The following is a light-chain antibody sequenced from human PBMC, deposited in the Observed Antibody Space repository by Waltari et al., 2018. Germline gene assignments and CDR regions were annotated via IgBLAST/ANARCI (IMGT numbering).Light chain of an antibody. CDR1: SSDVGGYNY. Sequence: QSALTQPRSVSGSPGQSVTISCTGTSSDVGGYNYVSWYQQHPGKAPKLMIYDVSKRPSGVPYRFSGSKAGNTASLTISGLQAEDEADYYCCSYAGSYTFLFGGGTKLTVL. V-gene: IGLV2-11*01. CDR3: CSYAGSYTFL. J-gene: IGLJ2*01. CDR2: DVS.